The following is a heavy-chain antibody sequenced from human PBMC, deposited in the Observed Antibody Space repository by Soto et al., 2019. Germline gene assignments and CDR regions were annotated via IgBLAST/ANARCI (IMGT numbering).Heavy chain of an antibody. J-gene: IGHJ2*01. Sequence: GSLRLSCVASGFTFNSYAMSWVRQAPGKGLEWVSAISGSGGRTYYADSVKGRFTISRDNSKNTLYLQMNSLRADDTAVFYCAKEYCGGDCSTYWYFDLWGRGTPVTVSS. CDR1: GFTFNSYA. CDR2: ISGSGGRT. CDR3: AKEYCGGDCSTYWYFDL. V-gene: IGHV3-23*01. D-gene: IGHD2-21*01.